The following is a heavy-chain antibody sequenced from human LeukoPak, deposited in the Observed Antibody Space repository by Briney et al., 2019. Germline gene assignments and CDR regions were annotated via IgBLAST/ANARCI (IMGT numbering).Heavy chain of an antibody. CDR3: ASSGYSSSWYGEFDY. J-gene: IGHJ4*02. CDR2: ISGSGSTI. D-gene: IGHD6-13*01. CDR1: GFTFSSYE. Sequence: GGSLGLSCAASGFTFSSYEMNWVRQAPGKGLEWVSYISGSGSTIYYADSVKGRFTISRDNAKNSLYLQMNSLRAEDTAVYYCASSGYSSSWYGEFDYWGQGTLVTVSS. V-gene: IGHV3-48*03.